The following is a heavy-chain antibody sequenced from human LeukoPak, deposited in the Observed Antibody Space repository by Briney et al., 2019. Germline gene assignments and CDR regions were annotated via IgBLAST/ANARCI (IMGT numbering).Heavy chain of an antibody. D-gene: IGHD3-3*01. V-gene: IGHV5-51*01. Sequence: GESLKISCKGSGYSFTSYWIGWVRQVPGKGLEWMGIIYPGDSDTRYSPSFQGPVTISADKSISTAYLQWSSLKASDTAMYYCARHRYYDFWSGYSSTSGYWGQGTLVTVSS. J-gene: IGHJ4*02. CDR1: GYSFTSYW. CDR2: IYPGDSDT. CDR3: ARHRYYDFWSGYSSTSGY.